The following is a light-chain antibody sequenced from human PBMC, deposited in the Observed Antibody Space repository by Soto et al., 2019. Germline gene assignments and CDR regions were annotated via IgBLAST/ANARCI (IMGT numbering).Light chain of an antibody. J-gene: IGKJ3*01. CDR2: LGS. V-gene: IGKV2-28*01. Sequence: DIVMTQSPLSLPVTPGEPASISCRSSQSLLHSNGYNYLDWYLQKPGQSPQLLIYLGSNRASGVHDRFSGSGSGTDFTLKISRVEAEDVGVYYCLQAVQTPVTFGPGTKVDIK. CDR3: LQAVQTPVT. CDR1: QSLLHSNGYNY.